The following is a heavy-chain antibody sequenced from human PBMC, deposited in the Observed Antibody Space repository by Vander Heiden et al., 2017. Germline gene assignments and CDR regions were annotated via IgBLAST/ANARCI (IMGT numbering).Heavy chain of an antibody. CDR3: AKGYGDSYPHYFND. V-gene: IGHV3-9*01. CDR2: INWSGEFI. J-gene: IGHJ4*02. D-gene: IGHD5-18*01. CDR1: GFTFEKHA. Sequence: EVQLLESGGGLVRPGQSLRLSCEVSGFTFEKHAMHWVRQVAGKGLEWVSGINWSGEFIGYAASVRGRFTMSRDNAENVVYLQMTSLRPEDTAFYYCAKGYGDSYPHYFNDWGQGTLVTVS.